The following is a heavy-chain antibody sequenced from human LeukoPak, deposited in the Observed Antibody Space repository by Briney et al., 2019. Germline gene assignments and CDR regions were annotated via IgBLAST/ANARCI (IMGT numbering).Heavy chain of an antibody. CDR2: ISGSGVST. V-gene: IGHV3-23*01. CDR1: GFTFSSYA. J-gene: IGHJ4*02. D-gene: IGHD5-24*01. CDR3: AKIRGRDDWYYFDY. Sequence: AGGSLRLSCAASGFTFSSYAMIWVRQAPGKGLEWVSGISGSGVSTYYVDSVKGRFTISRDNSKNTFYLQMNSLRAEDMAVYYCAKIRGRDDWYYFDYWGQGTLVTVSS.